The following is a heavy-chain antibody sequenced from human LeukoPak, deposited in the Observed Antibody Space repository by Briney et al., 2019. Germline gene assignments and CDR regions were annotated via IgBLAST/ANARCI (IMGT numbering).Heavy chain of an antibody. V-gene: IGHV1-18*01. CDR2: ISAYNGNT. Sequence: ASVKVSCKASGYTFTSYGISWVRQAPGQGLEWMGWISAYNGNTNYAQKLQGRVTMTTDTSTSTAYMELRSLRSDDTAVYYCARGSDLLWFGEFYFVWGQGTLVTVSS. CDR3: ARGSDLLWFGEFYFV. D-gene: IGHD3-10*01. J-gene: IGHJ4*02. CDR1: GYTFTSYG.